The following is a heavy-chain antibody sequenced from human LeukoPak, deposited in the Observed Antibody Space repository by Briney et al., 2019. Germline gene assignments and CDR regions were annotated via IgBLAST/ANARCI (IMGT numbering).Heavy chain of an antibody. CDR2: ILYDGSNK. J-gene: IGHJ6*02. Sequence: GGSLRLSCAASGFTFSTYVMHWVRQAPGKGLQWVAVILYDGSNKYFADSVKGRFIISRDNSKITLYLQMNSLTAEDTAVYYCARVVAGSIYNSGMDVWGQGTTVTVSS. CDR1: GFTFSTYV. CDR3: ARVVAGSIYNSGMDV. V-gene: IGHV3-30*01. D-gene: IGHD6-19*01.